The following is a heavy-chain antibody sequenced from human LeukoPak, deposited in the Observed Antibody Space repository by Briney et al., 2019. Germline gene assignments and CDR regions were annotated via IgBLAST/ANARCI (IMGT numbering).Heavy chain of an antibody. CDR1: GGSFSGYY. D-gene: IGHD2-2*02. CDR2: INHSGST. J-gene: IGHJ4*02. Sequence: SETLSLTCAVYGGSFSGYYWSWIRQPPGKGLEWIGEINHSGSTNYNPSLKSRVTISVDTSKNQFSLKLSSVTAADTAVYYCARANVEDIVVVPAAIPAFDYWGQGTLVTVS. V-gene: IGHV4-34*01. CDR3: ARANVEDIVVVPAAIPAFDY.